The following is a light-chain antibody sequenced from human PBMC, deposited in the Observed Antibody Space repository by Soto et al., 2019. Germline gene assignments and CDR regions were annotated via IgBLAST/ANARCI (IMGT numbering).Light chain of an antibody. Sequence: EIVMTQSPATLCVSPGERATLSCRASQIVRGNLAWYQQKPGQSPRPLIYGASSRATGIPVRFSGSGSGTEFTLTISSLQSEDFAVYYCQQYSKWPQTFGQGTKVDIK. CDR1: QIVRGN. V-gene: IGKV3-15*01. CDR2: GAS. CDR3: QQYSKWPQT. J-gene: IGKJ1*01.